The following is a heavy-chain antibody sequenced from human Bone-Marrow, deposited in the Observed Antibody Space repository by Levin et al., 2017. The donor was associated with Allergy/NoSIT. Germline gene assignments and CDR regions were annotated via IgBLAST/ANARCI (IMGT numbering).Heavy chain of an antibody. CDR3: ARIYPRIAAAGPTYYYYYMDV. D-gene: IGHD6-13*01. J-gene: IGHJ6*03. V-gene: IGHV2-26*01. CDR2: IFSNDEK. CDR1: GFSLSNARMG. Sequence: SGPTLVKPTETLTLTCTVSGFSLSNARMGVSWIRQPPGKALEWLAHIFSNDEKSYSTSLKSRLTISKDTSKSQVVLTMTNMDPVDTATYYCARIYPRIAAAGPTYYYYYMDVWGKGTTVTVSS.